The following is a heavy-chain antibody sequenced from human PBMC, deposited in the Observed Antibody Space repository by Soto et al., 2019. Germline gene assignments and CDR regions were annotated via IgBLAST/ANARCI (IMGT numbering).Heavy chain of an antibody. V-gene: IGHV1-46*01. CDR1: GYTFTSYY. CDR2: INPSGGST. D-gene: IGHD3-16*01. J-gene: IGHJ6*02. Sequence: ASVKVSCKASGYTFTSYYMHWVRQAPGQGLEWMGIINPSGGSTSYAQRFQGRVTMTRDTSTSTVYMELSSLRSEDTAVYYCAIYGYYYYGMDVWGQETTVTVSS. CDR3: AIYGYYYYGMDV.